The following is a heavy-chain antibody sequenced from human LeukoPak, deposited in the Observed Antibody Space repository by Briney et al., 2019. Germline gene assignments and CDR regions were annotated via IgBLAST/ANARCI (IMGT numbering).Heavy chain of an antibody. J-gene: IGHJ6*03. CDR3: ARVGKSAAVAGTGPYYYYYHMDV. Sequence: GGSLRLSCAASGFTFSSYDMHWVRQATGKGLEWVSAIGTAGDTYYPGSVKGRFTISRENAKNSLYLQMNSLRAGDTAVYYCARVGKSAAVAGTGPYYYYYHMDVWGKGTTVTVSS. CDR2: IGTAGDT. CDR1: GFTFSSYD. V-gene: IGHV3-13*01. D-gene: IGHD6-19*01.